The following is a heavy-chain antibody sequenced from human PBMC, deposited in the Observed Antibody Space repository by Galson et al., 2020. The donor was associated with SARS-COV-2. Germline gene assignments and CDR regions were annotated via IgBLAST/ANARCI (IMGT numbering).Heavy chain of an antibody. D-gene: IGHD1-7*01. CDR2: VYASGST. J-gene: IGHJ6*02. V-gene: IGHV4-61*02. Sequence: SETLSLTCTVSGGSISSDKYFWSWIRQPAGQGLEWIGRVYASGSTDYNPSLNSRLTMFVDTSKNQFSLKLTSVTAADSAVYYCARNRGAWNYEGNYYYSFGLDVWGQGTTVTVSS. CDR3: ARNRGAWNYEGNYYYSFGLDV. CDR1: GGSISSDKYF.